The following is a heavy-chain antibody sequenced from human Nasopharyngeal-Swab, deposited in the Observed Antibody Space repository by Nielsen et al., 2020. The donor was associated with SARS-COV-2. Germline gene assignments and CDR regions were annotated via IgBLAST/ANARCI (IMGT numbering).Heavy chain of an antibody. CDR1: GFTFSSYG. D-gene: IGHD3-3*01. J-gene: IGHJ4*02. Sequence: GGSLRLSCAASGFTFSSYGMHWVRQAPGKGLEWVAVIWYDGSNKYYADSVKGRFTISRDNSKNTLYLQMNSLRAEDTAVYYCARADEKTIFGVVTPDYWGQGTLVTVSS. CDR2: IWYDGSNK. CDR3: ARADEKTIFGVVTPDY. V-gene: IGHV3-33*01.